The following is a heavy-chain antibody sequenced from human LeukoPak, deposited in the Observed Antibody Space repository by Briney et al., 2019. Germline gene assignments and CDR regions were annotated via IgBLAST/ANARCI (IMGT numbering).Heavy chain of an antibody. CDR2: ISAYNGNT. V-gene: IGHV1-18*01. CDR1: GYTFTSYG. Sequence: ASVKVSCKPSGYTFTSYGVSWVRQAPGQGLEWMGWISAYNGNTDYAQKFQGRVTMTTETSTSTAYMELRSLRSDDTAVYYCARGGVAVADVLGYWGQGTLVIVSS. D-gene: IGHD6-19*01. CDR3: ARGGVAVADVLGY. J-gene: IGHJ4*02.